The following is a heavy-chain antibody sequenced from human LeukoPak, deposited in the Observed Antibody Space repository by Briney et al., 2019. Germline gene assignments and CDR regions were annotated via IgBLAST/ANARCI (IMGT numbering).Heavy chain of an antibody. CDR2: ISGSGGNT. CDR3: TRDIHDVLTGDDAFDV. V-gene: IGHV3-23*01. D-gene: IGHD3-9*01. J-gene: IGHJ3*01. CDR1: GFTFSSYA. Sequence: SGGSLRVFCAASGFTFSSYAMSWVRQAPGKGLEWVSAISGSGGNTYYADSVKGRFTISRDNAKNTLYLQMNSLRVDDTGLYYCTRDIHDVLTGDDAFDVWGQGTVVTVSS.